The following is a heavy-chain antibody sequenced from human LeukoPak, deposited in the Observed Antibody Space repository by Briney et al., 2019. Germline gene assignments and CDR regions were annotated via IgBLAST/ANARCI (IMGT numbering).Heavy chain of an antibody. CDR3: AREIHYYDILTGYYRDDAFDI. CDR2: INPNSGGT. J-gene: IGHJ3*02. V-gene: IGHV1-2*02. D-gene: IGHD3-9*01. CDR1: GYTFSDNY. Sequence: ASVKVSCKASGYTFSDNYMHWVRQAPGQGLEWMGWINPNSGGTNYAQKFQGRVTMTRDTSISTAYMELSRLRSDDTAVYYCAREIHYYDILTGYYRDDAFDIWGQGTMVTVSS.